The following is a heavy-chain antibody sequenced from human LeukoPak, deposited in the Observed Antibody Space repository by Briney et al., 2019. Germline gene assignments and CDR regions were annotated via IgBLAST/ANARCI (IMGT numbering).Heavy chain of an antibody. CDR3: AKVGAPYSSSSPNDY. CDR1: GFTFSSYA. V-gene: IGHV3-23*01. D-gene: IGHD6-6*01. J-gene: IGHJ4*02. CDR2: ISGSGGST. Sequence: GGSLRLSCAASGFTFSSYAMSWVRQAPGKGLEWVSAISGSGGSTYYADSVKGRFTISRDNSKNTLYLQMNSLRAEDTAVYYCAKVGAPYSSSSPNDYWGQGTLVTVSS.